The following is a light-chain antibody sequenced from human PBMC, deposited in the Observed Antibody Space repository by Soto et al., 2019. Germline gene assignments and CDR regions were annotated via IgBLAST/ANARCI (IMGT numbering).Light chain of an antibody. Sequence: FLTQSPGTLSLSPGERATLSCRASQSLTNSFIAWYQQRPGQAPRLLIYDTSSRASGIPDRFSGSGSGTDFTLTISRLETEDFAVFYCQQYGTSEIIFGQGTRLEIK. CDR1: QSLTNSF. CDR2: DTS. CDR3: QQYGTSEII. J-gene: IGKJ5*01. V-gene: IGKV3-20*01.